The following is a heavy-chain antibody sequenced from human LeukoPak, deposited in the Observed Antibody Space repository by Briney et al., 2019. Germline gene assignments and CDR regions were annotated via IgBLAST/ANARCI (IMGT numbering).Heavy chain of an antibody. CDR2: IKTDGSST. Sequence: PGGSLRLSCLASGFTFSSFWVHWVRQTPGKGLVWVSRIKTDGSSTDYADSVKGRFTISRDNARNTLYLQMDSLRVEDTAVYYCVRETRIGSSGTQGWFDPWGQGTLVTVSS. J-gene: IGHJ5*02. V-gene: IGHV3-74*01. CDR3: VRETRIGSSGTQGWFDP. CDR1: GFTFSSFW. D-gene: IGHD1-1*01.